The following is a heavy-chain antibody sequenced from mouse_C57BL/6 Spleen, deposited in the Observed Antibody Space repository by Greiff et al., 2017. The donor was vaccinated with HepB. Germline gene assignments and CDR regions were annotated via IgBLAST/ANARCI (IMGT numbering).Heavy chain of an antibody. CDR1: GYAFSSYW. J-gene: IGHJ2*01. V-gene: IGHV1-80*01. CDR3: ARSSGYYFDY. Sequence: VQGVESGAELVKPGASVKISCKASGYAFSSYWMNWVKQRPGKGLEWIGQIYPGDGDTNYNGKFKGKATLTADKSSSTAYMQLSSLTSEDSAVYFCARSSGYYFDYWGQGTTLTVSS. CDR2: IYPGDGDT.